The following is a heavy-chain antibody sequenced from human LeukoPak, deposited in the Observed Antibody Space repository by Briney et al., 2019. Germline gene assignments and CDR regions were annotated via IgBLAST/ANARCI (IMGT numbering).Heavy chain of an antibody. CDR1: GYSISGGYY. V-gene: IGHV4-38-2*02. D-gene: IGHD3-22*01. J-gene: IGHJ3*02. Sequence: SETLSLTCTVSGYSISGGYYWGWVRQPPGKALEWIGNIFYSGSTYYSPSLKSRVTISLDTSRNQFSLKLNSVTAADTAVHYCAKSNGYGLIDIWGQGTMVTVSS. CDR2: IFYSGST. CDR3: AKSNGYGLIDI.